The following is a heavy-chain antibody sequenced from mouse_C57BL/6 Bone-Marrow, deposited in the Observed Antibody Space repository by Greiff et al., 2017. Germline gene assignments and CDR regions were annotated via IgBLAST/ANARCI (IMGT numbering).Heavy chain of an antibody. Sequence: VQLKESGGDLVKPGGSLKLSCAASGFTFSSYGMSWVRQTPDKRLEWVATISSGGSYTYYPDSVKGRFTISRDNAKNTLYLQMSSLKSEDTAMYYCARQGGSSIWYFDVWGTGTTVTVSS. D-gene: IGHD1-1*01. J-gene: IGHJ1*03. CDR2: ISSGGSYT. V-gene: IGHV5-6*01. CDR1: GFTFSSYG. CDR3: ARQGGSSIWYFDV.